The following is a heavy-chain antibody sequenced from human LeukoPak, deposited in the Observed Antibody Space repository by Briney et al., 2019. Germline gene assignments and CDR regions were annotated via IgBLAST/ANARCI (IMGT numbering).Heavy chain of an antibody. CDR3: ARATSGGYCSGGTCYSGLHYFDY. Sequence: SETLSLTCTVSGGSISSYYWSWIRQPPGKGLEWIGEINHSESTNYNPSLKSRVTISVDTSKNQFSLKLSSVTAADTAVYYCARATSGGYCSGGTCYSGLHYFDYWGQGTLVTVSS. CDR2: INHSEST. D-gene: IGHD2-15*01. V-gene: IGHV4-34*01. J-gene: IGHJ4*02. CDR1: GGSISSYY.